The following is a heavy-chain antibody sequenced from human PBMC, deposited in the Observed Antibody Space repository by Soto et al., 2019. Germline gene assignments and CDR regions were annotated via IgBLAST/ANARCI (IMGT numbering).Heavy chain of an antibody. CDR2: ISYDGRNK. V-gene: IGHV3-30*03. Sequence: GGSLRLSCAASGFTFSSYGMHGVRRAPGKGLEWVAVISYDGRNKYYADSVKGRFTISRANSKNRLYLQMNSLRAEDTAAYYCARDTAYGDSYFDYWGQGTLVTVSS. CDR3: ARDTAYGDSYFDY. CDR1: GFTFSSYG. D-gene: IGHD4-17*01. J-gene: IGHJ4*02.